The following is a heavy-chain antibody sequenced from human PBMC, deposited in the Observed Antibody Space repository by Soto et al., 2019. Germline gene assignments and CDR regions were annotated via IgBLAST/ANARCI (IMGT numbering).Heavy chain of an antibody. D-gene: IGHD6-13*01. CDR2: ISSSSSTI. J-gene: IGHJ6*03. Sequence: PGGSLRLSCAASGFTFSSYSMNWVRQAPGKGLEWVSYISSSSSTIYYADSVKGRFTISRDNAKNSLYLQMNSLRAEDTAVYYCARDGAAAGIWGPHYYYYYMDVWGKGTTVTVSS. V-gene: IGHV3-48*01. CDR3: ARDGAAAGIWGPHYYYYYMDV. CDR1: GFTFSSYS.